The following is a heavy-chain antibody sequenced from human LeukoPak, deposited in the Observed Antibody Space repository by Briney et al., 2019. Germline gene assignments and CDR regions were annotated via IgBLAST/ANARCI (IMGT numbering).Heavy chain of an antibody. Sequence: GASGKVSCKASGFTFTSSAVQWVRQARGQRLEWIGWIVVGSGNTNYAQKFQERVTITRDMSTSTAYMELSSLRSEDTAVYYCARGPAGNYYYYMDVWGKGTTVTVSS. J-gene: IGHJ6*03. D-gene: IGHD2-2*01. V-gene: IGHV1-58*01. CDR2: IVVGSGNT. CDR1: GFTFTSSA. CDR3: ARGPAGNYYYYMDV.